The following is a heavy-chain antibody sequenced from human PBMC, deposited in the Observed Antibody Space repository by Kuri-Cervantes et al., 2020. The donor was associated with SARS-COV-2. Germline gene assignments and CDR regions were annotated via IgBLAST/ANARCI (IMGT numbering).Heavy chain of an antibody. CDR3: ARSCPITIFGVVTDAFDI. D-gene: IGHD3-3*01. Sequence: LRLSCTVSGGSISSSSYYWGWIRQPPGKGLEWIGYIYYSGSTYYNPSLKSRVTISVDTSKNQFSLKLSSVTAADTAVYYCARSCPITIFGVVTDAFDIWGQGTMVTVSS. CDR1: GGSISSSSYY. V-gene: IGHV4-30-4*08. CDR2: IYYSGST. J-gene: IGHJ3*02.